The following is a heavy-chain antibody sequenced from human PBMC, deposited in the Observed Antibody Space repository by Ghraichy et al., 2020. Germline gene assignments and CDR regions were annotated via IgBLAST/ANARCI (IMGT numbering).Heavy chain of an antibody. CDR2: ISAGSGVI. CDR3: ARDSVPAAIPSGVDV. J-gene: IGHJ6*02. CDR1: GFMFDDYT. D-gene: IGHD2-2*02. Sequence: GGSLRLSCVASGFMFDDYTMNWVRQAPGKGLEWVSSISAGSGVIYYAHSVRGRFTPSRDNAKNSLYLQMNALRVEDTAVYYCARDSVPAAIPSGVDVWGQGTTVIVSS. V-gene: IGHV3-21*01.